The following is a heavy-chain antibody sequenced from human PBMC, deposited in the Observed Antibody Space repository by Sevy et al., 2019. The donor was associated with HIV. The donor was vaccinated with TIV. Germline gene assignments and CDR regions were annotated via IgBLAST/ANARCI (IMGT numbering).Heavy chain of an antibody. CDR2: IKQDGSEK. J-gene: IGHJ4*02. Sequence: LSLTCAASGFTFSSYWMSWVRQAPGKGLEWVANIKQDGSEKYYVDSVKGRFTISRDNAKNSLYLQMNSLRAEDTVVYYCVREAYYDFWSGYEFDYWGQGTLVTVSS. V-gene: IGHV3-7*03. CDR3: VREAYYDFWSGYEFDY. D-gene: IGHD3-3*01. CDR1: GFTFSSYW.